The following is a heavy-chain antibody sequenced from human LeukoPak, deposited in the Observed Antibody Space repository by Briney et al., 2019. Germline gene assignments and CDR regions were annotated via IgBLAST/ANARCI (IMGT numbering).Heavy chain of an antibody. J-gene: IGHJ4*02. CDR3: ARDRGGGYDFWSGYPFDY. D-gene: IGHD3-3*01. CDR2: IIPIFGTA. Sequence: ASVKVSCKASGGTFSSYAISWVRQAPGQGLEWMGGIIPIFGTANYAQKFQGRVTITADESTSTAYMELSSLRSEDTAVYYCARDRGGGYDFWSGYPFDYWGQGTLVTVSS. V-gene: IGHV1-69*13. CDR1: GGTFSSYA.